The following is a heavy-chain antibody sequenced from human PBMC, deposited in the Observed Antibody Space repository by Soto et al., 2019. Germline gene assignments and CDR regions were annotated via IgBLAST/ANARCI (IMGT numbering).Heavy chain of an antibody. V-gene: IGHV1-69*13. Sequence: ASVKGSCKASGCTFSSYAISWVRHAPGQGLEWMGGIIPIFGTANYAQKFQGRVTITPDESTSTAYMELSSLRSEGTAVYDCARYQNENQAARGYYDDYGNDVWGQGTRSPSP. D-gene: IGHD2-15*01. CDR2: IIPIFGTA. J-gene: IGHJ6*02. CDR1: GCTFSSYA. CDR3: ARYQNENQAARGYYDDYGNDV.